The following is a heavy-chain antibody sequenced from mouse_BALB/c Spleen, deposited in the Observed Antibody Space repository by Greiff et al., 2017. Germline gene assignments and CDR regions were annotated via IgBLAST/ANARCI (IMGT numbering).Heavy chain of an antibody. CDR1: GFTFSSYT. D-gene: IGHD2-3*01. CDR3: TRDTLYDGYYDY. J-gene: IGHJ2*01. V-gene: IGHV5-6-4*01. CDR2: ISSGGSYT. Sequence: EVQLVESGGGLVKPGGSLKLSCAASGFTFSSYTMSWVRQTPEKRLEWVATISSGGSYTYYPDSVKGRFTISRDNAKNTLYLQMSSLKSEDTAMYYCTRDTLYDGYYDYWGQGTTLTVSS.